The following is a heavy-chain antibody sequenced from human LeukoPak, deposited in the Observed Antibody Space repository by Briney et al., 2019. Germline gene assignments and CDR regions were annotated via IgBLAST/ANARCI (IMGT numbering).Heavy chain of an antibody. D-gene: IGHD3-22*01. Sequence: GGSLRLPCAASGFTFSSYEMNWVRQTPGKGLEWVLYISSSGSTINYAESVKGRFTISRDNAKNSLYLQMNSLRAEDTAVYYGARGKSDSSGYYYGSSKLDYWGQGTLVTVYS. CDR1: GFTFSSYE. V-gene: IGHV3-48*03. CDR3: ARGKSDSSGYYYGSSKLDY. J-gene: IGHJ4*02. CDR2: ISSSGSTI.